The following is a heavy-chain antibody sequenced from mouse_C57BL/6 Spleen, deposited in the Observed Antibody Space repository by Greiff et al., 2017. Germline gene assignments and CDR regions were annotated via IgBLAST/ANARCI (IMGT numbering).Heavy chain of an antibody. CDR2: ISNDGSN. V-gene: IGHV3-6*01. CDR1: GYSITSGYY. D-gene: IGHD2-4*01. CDR3: ARAGYDYDGAWFSY. J-gene: IGHJ3*01. Sequence: EVQLQESGPGLVKPSQSLSLTCSVTGYSITSGYYWNWIRQFPGNKLEWMGYISNDGSNNYNPSLKNRISITRDTSENQFFLKLNSVTTEDTATYYCARAGYDYDGAWFSYWGQGTLVTVSA.